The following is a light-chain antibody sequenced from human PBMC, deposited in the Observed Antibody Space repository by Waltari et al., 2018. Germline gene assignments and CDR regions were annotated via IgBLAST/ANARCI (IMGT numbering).Light chain of an antibody. J-gene: IGKJ1*01. Sequence: IVFTQSPATLSLSPGERATLSCRASQSVSSYLAWYQQKPGQAPRLLIYDASTRATGIPARFSGSGCGTDFTLTISSLEPEEFAVYYCQQRSNWPWTFGQGTKVEIK. CDR1: QSVSSY. V-gene: IGKV3-11*01. CDR3: QQRSNWPWT. CDR2: DAS.